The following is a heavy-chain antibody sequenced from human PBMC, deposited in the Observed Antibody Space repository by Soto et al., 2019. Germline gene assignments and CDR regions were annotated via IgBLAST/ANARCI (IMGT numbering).Heavy chain of an antibody. D-gene: IGHD3-22*01. CDR2: IYWDDDK. J-gene: IGHJ4*02. CDR1: GFSLSTSGVG. Sequence: SGPTLVNPTQTLTLTCTFSGFSLSTSGVGVGWIRQPPGKALEWLALIYWDDDKRYSPSLKSRLTITKDTSKNQVVLTMTNMEPVDKAKYYWAHAHRIIYYDSSGRNPRVSTEFNYWGQGTLVTVSS. CDR3: AHAHRIIYYDSSGRNPRVSTEFNY. V-gene: IGHV2-5*02.